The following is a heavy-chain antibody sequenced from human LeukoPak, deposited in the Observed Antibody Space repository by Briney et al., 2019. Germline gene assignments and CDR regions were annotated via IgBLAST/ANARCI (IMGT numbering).Heavy chain of an antibody. D-gene: IGHD6-19*01. V-gene: IGHV3-74*01. J-gene: IGHJ4*02. Sequence: PGGSLRLSCAASGFTFSSYWVHWVRQAPGKGLVWVSHISSDGSTTNYADSVKGRFTISRDNAKNTLFLQMNSLRAEDTAVYYCARDRGGGCDYWGQGTLVTVSS. CDR3: ARDRGGGCDY. CDR2: ISSDGSTT. CDR1: GFTFSSYW.